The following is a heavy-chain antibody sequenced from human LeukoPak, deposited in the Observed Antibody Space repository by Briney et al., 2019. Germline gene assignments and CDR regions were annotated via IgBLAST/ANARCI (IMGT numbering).Heavy chain of an antibody. Sequence: SETLSLTCAVYGGSFSGYYWSWIRQPPGKGLEWIGEINHSGSTNYNPSLKSRVTISVDTSKNQFSLKLSSVTAADTAVYYCARVRYCSSTSCYSWFDPWGQGTLVTVS. CDR2: INHSGST. V-gene: IGHV4-34*01. D-gene: IGHD2-2*01. J-gene: IGHJ5*02. CDR3: ARVRYCSSTSCYSWFDP. CDR1: GGSFSGYY.